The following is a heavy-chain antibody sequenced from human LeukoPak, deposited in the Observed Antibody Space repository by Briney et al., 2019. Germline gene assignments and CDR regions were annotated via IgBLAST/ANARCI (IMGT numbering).Heavy chain of an antibody. D-gene: IGHD3-10*01. CDR1: GDTLTGYY. Sequence: ASVKVSFKASGDTLTGYYIHWVRQAPGQGLEWMGWISAYNGNTNYAQKLQGRVTMTTDTSTSTAYMELRSLRYDDTAVYYCARDESYYYGSGSYYSFDYWGQGTLVTVSS. CDR3: ARDESYYYGSGSYYSFDY. V-gene: IGHV1-18*04. J-gene: IGHJ4*02. CDR2: ISAYNGNT.